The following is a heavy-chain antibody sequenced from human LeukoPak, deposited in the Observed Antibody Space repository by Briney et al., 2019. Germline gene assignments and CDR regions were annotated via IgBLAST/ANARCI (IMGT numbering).Heavy chain of an antibody. CDR1: GGSISSSGYY. CDR3: ARHEYGGSYYGLSWFDP. V-gene: IGHV4-39*01. CDR2: IYYSGST. J-gene: IGHJ5*02. Sequence: PSETLSLTCTVSGGSISSSGYYWGWIRQPPGKGLEGIASIYYSGSTYYNPSLKSRVTISVDTSKNQLSLKLSSLTAADTAVYYCARHEYGGSYYGLSWFDPWGQGTLVTVSS. D-gene: IGHD1-26*01.